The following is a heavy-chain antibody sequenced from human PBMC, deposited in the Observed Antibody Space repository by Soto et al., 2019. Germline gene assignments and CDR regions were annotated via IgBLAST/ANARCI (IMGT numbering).Heavy chain of an antibody. CDR1: GYTFPNFA. CDR3: TREGAVAGNWLDP. D-gene: IGHD6-19*01. J-gene: IGHJ5*02. CDR2: INPATGNI. Sequence: SVKVSFKASGYTFPNFAMHWVRQAPGQSLEWMGWINPATGNIKYLQKFEGRVTITRDTSASTVYMDLRSLKSEDTAVYYCTREGAVAGNWLDPWGQGTMVTVSS. V-gene: IGHV1-3*01.